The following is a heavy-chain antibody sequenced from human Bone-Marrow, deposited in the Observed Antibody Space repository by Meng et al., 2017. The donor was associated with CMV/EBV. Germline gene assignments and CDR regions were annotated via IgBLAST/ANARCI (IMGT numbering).Heavy chain of an antibody. D-gene: IGHD1-1*01. Sequence: GSLRLSCTVSGGSISSYYWSWIRQPPGKGLEWIGYIYYSGSTNYNPSLKSRVTISVDTSKNQFSLKLSSVTAADTAVYYCARSPRTARRADNWFEPWGQGTLVTVSS. CDR3: ARSPRTARRADNWFEP. J-gene: IGHJ5*02. V-gene: IGHV4-59*01. CDR2: IYYSGST. CDR1: GGSISSYY.